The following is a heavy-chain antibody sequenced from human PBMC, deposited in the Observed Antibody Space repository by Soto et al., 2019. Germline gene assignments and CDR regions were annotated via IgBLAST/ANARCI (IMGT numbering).Heavy chain of an antibody. D-gene: IGHD3-16*02. CDR2: IYHSGSN. CDR3: ARKQDYIWGTYRYTFFDY. V-gene: IGHV4-4*02. CDR1: SGSISSSNW. Sequence: SETLSLTCAVSSGSISSSNWWSWVRQPPGKGLEWIGEIYHSGSNNYNPALKSRVTISVDKSKNQFSLKLSSVTAADTAVYYCARKQDYIWGTYRYTFFDYWGQGTLVTVSS. J-gene: IGHJ4*02.